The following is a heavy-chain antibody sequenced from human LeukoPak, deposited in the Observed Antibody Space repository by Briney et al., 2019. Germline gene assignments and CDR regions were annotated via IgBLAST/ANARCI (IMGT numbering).Heavy chain of an antibody. J-gene: IGHJ1*01. CDR2: ISYDGSNK. CDR1: GFTFSSYG. CDR3: AKDRGWLYYYDSSGYDEYFQH. V-gene: IGHV3-30*18. D-gene: IGHD3-22*01. Sequence: GGSLRLSCAASGFTFSSYGMHWLRQAPGKGLEWVAVISYDGSNKYYADSVKGRFTISRDNSKNTLYLQMNSLRAEDTAVYYCAKDRGWLYYYDSSGYDEYFQHWGQGTLVTVSS.